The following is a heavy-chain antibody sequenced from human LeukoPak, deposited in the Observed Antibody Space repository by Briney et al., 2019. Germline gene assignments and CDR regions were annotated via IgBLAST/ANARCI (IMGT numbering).Heavy chain of an antibody. V-gene: IGHV3-7*01. CDR1: GFTFSSYW. D-gene: IGHD3-22*01. CDR2: IKQDGSEK. Sequence: PGGSLRLSCAASGFTFSSYWMSWVRQAPGKGLEWVANIKQDGSEKYYVDPVKGRFTISRDNAKNSLYLQMNSLRAEDTAVYYCATEDYYDSSGYYFDYWGQGTLVTVSS. J-gene: IGHJ4*02. CDR3: ATEDYYDSSGYYFDY.